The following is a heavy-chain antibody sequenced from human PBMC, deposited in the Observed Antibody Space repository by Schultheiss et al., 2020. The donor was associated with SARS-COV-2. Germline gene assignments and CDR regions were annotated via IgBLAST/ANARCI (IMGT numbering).Heavy chain of an antibody. CDR3: AKPVVKAARPRDWFDP. J-gene: IGHJ5*02. CDR2: ISYDGSNK. D-gene: IGHD6-6*01. Sequence: GGSLRLSCAASGFTFSNYGMHWVRQAPGKGLEWVAVISYDGSNKYYADSVKGRFTISRDNSKNTLYLQMNSLRAEDTAVYYCAKPVVKAARPRDWFDPWGQGTLVTVSS. CDR1: GFTFSNYG. V-gene: IGHV3-30*18.